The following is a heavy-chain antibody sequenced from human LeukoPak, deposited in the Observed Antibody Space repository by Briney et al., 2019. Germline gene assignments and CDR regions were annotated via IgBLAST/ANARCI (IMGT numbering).Heavy chain of an antibody. CDR2: ISGSGGST. CDR3: AKVRIAVAGTRDQWDY. CDR1: GFTFSSYA. D-gene: IGHD6-19*01. V-gene: IGHV3-23*01. J-gene: IGHJ4*02. Sequence: RSGGSLRLSCAASGFTFSSYAMSWVRQAPGKGLEWVSAISGSGGSTYYADSVKGRFTISRDNSKNTLYLQMNSLRAEDTAVYYCAKVRIAVAGTRDQWDYWGQGTLVTVSS.